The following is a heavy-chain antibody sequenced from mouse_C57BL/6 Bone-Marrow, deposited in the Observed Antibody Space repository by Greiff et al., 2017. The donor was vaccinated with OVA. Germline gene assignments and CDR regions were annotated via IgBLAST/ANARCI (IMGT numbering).Heavy chain of an antibody. CDR1: GFTFSSYA. J-gene: IGHJ2*01. CDR3: ARVYYYGTIDD. Sequence: EVQGVESGGGLVKPGGSLKLSCAASGFTFSSYAMSWVRQTPEKRLEWVATISDGGSYTYYPDNVKGRFTISRDNAKNNLYLQMSHLKSDDTAMYYCARVYYYGTIDDWGQGTTLTVSS. CDR2: ISDGGSYT. D-gene: IGHD1-1*01. V-gene: IGHV5-4*01.